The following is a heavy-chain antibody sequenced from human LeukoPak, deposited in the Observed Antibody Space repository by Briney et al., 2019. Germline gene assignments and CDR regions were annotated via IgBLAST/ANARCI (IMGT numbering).Heavy chain of an antibody. CDR1: GASIRSSSYY. Sequence: PSETLSLTCTDSGASIRSSSYYCGWIRQPPGKGLEWIGSIDYSGSTHYNSSLKSRVTISVDTSKNHFSLRLSSVTTADTGVYSCVDQAQNTAARFSSVDYWGQGTLVTVSS. CDR2: IDYSGST. CDR3: VDQAQNTAARFSSVDY. V-gene: IGHV4-39*02. J-gene: IGHJ4*02. D-gene: IGHD6-6*01.